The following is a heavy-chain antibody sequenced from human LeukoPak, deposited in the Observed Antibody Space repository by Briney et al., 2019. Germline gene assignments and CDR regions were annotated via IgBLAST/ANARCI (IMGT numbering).Heavy chain of an antibody. CDR1: GFTFSSYS. D-gene: IGHD3-3*01. CDR2: ISSSSSYI. Sequence: GGSLRLSCAASGFTFSSYSMNWVRQAPGKGLEWVSSISSSSSYIYYADSVKGRFTISRDNAKNSLYLQTNSLRAEDTAVYYCARDRNDFWSGYPYYYYYGMDVWGQGTTVTVSS. J-gene: IGHJ6*02. CDR3: ARDRNDFWSGYPYYYYYGMDV. V-gene: IGHV3-21*01.